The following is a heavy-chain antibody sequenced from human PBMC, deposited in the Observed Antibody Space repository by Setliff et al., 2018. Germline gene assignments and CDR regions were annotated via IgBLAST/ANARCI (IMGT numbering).Heavy chain of an antibody. CDR3: ARDDAFDI. V-gene: IGHV3-21*01. Sequence: GASVKVSCAASGFTFSSYSMNWVRQAPGKGLEWVSSISSSSSYIYYADSVKGRFTISRDNAKNSLYLQMNSLRAEDTAVYYCARDDAFDIWGQGTMVTVSS. J-gene: IGHJ3*02. CDR1: GFTFSSYS. CDR2: ISSSSSYI.